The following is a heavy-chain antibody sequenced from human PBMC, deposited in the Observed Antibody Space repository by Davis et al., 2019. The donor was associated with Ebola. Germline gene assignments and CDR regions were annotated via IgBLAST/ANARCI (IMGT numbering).Heavy chain of an antibody. Sequence: GGSLRLSYAASEFTFSSYAMHWVRQAPGKGLEWVAVISYDGSNKYYADSVKGRFTISRDNSKNTLYLQMNSLRAEDTAVYYCAGTTGGDYWGQGTLVTVSS. CDR3: AGTTGGDY. CDR1: EFTFSSYA. D-gene: IGHD1-1*01. J-gene: IGHJ4*02. CDR2: ISYDGSNK. V-gene: IGHV3-30-3*01.